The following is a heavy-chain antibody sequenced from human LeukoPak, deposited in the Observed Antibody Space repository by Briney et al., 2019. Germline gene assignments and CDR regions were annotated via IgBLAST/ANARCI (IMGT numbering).Heavy chain of an antibody. CDR1: GYTFIAYY. D-gene: IGHD2-15*01. CDR3: ARDPTAGYASSATDY. J-gene: IGHJ4*02. CDR2: INPDNNGT. V-gene: IGHV1-2*02. Sequence: SVKVSCKASGYTFIAYYMHWVRQAPGQGLEWMGWINPDNNGTNYAQKFQGRVTMTSDTSITTAYMELSRLTSGDTAVYYCARDPTAGYASSATDYWGQGTLVTVSS.